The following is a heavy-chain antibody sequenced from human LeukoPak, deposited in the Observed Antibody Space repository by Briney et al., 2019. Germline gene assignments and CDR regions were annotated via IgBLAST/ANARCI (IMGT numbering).Heavy chain of an antibody. CDR3: AKNPDYDVLTGTSFDC. Sequence: GGSPRLSCAASGFTFSSYWMSWVRQAPGKGLEWVSSVSDSGSNTYYAASVKGRFTISRDNSKNILYLQMNSLKAEDTAVYYCAKNPDYDVLTGTSFDCWGQGALVTVSS. CDR2: VSDSGSNT. V-gene: IGHV3-23*01. J-gene: IGHJ4*02. CDR1: GFTFSSYW. D-gene: IGHD3-9*01.